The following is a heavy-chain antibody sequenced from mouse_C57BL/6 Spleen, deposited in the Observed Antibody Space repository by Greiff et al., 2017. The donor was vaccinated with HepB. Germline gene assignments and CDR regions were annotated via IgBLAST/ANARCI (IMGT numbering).Heavy chain of an antibody. V-gene: IGHV1-82*01. CDR2: IYPGDGDT. Sequence: VQLQESGPELVKPGASVKISCKASGYAFSSSWMNWVKQRPGKGLEWIGRIYPGDGDTNYNGKFKGKATLTADKSSSTAYMHLRSLTSEDSAVYFCASPGGRFAYWGQGTLVTVSA. D-gene: IGHD1-1*02. CDR1: GYAFSSSW. CDR3: ASPGGRFAY. J-gene: IGHJ3*01.